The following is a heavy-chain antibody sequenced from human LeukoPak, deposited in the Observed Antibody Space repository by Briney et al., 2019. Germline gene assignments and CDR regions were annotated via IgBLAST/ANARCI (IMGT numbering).Heavy chain of an antibody. V-gene: IGHV4-4*07. CDR1: GGSISSYY. Sequence: SETLSLTCTVSGGSISSYYWSWIRQPAGKGLEWIGRIYTSGSTNYNPSLKSRVTTSVDTSKNQFSLKLSSVTAADTAVYYCARAEYSGSYYYYYGMDVWGQGTTVTVSS. CDR2: IYTSGST. CDR3: ARAEYSGSYYYYYGMDV. D-gene: IGHD1-26*01. J-gene: IGHJ6*02.